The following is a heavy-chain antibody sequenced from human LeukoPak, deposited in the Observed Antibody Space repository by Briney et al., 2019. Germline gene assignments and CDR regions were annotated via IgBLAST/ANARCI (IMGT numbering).Heavy chain of an antibody. J-gene: IGHJ4*02. CDR3: AKASLRYFDWFSDS. V-gene: IGHV3-23*01. CDR2: IAGSSVAAGRSST. D-gene: IGHD3-9*01. CDR1: GFSFSSYA. Sequence: PGGSLRLSCATSGFSFSSYAMSWVRQAPGKGLEWVSAIAGSSVAAGRSSTYYADSVTGRFTISRDNSKNTLYLQMNSLRAEDTAVYSCAKASLRYFDWFSDSWGQGTLVTVSS.